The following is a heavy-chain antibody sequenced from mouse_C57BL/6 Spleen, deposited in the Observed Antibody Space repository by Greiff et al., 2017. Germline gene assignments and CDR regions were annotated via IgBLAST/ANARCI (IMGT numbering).Heavy chain of an antibody. J-gene: IGHJ3*01. Sequence: VMLVESGPGLVAPSQSLSITCTVSGFSLTSYAISWVRQPPGKGLEWLGVIWTGGGTNYNYALKSRLSISQDKYKSQVFLKMNSLQTDDTGRYYCAREGTTNTYWGQGTRVTVSA. CDR2: IWTGGGT. D-gene: IGHD1-1*01. V-gene: IGHV2-9-1*01. CDR3: AREGTTNTY. CDR1: GFSLTSYA.